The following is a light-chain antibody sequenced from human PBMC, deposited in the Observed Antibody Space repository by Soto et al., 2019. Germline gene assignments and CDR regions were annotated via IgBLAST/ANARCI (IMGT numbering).Light chain of an antibody. CDR3: QQYKNWPRT. Sequence: EIVMTQSPATLSVSPGEGPTLSCRASQGICDTLAWYQQKHGQTPRILIYGASTRDTGISARFSGSGSGTEFTLTISRLQPEDFEIYYCQQYKNWPRTFGQGTKVDIK. V-gene: IGKV3-15*01. CDR1: QGICDT. CDR2: GAS. J-gene: IGKJ1*01.